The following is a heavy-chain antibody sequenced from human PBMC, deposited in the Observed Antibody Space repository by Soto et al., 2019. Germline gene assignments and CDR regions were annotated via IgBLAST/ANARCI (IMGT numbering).Heavy chain of an antibody. J-gene: IGHJ5*02. Sequence: SETLSLTCTVSGASISGFYWSWIRKSAGKGLEWIGRIYATGTTDYNPSLKSRVMMSVDTSKKQFSLKLRSVTAADTAVYYCVRDGTKTLRDWFDPWGQGISVTISS. V-gene: IGHV4-4*07. CDR3: VRDGTKTLRDWFDP. CDR1: GASISGFY. D-gene: IGHD1-1*01. CDR2: IYATGTT.